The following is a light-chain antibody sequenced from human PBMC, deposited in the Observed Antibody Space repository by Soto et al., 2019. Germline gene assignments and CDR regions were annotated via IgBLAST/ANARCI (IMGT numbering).Light chain of an antibody. CDR2: GAS. CDR3: QQYNNWPYT. J-gene: IGKJ2*01. CDR1: QSVSRN. V-gene: IGKV3-15*01. Sequence: ETVMTQSPATLSVSPGERATLSCRASQSVSRNLAWYQQKPGQTPRLLIYGASTRATGVPARFSGSGSGTEFTLTISSLQSEDFAVSYCQQYNNWPYTFGQGTKLEIK.